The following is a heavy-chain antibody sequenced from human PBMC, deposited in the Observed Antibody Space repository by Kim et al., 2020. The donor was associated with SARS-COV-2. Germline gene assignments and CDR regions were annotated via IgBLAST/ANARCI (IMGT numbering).Heavy chain of an antibody. Sequence: YSPSFQGQVTISADKSISTAYLQWSSLKASDTAMYYCARILGNYYSGMDVWGQGTTVTVSS. D-gene: IGHD2-15*01. V-gene: IGHV5-51*01. J-gene: IGHJ6*02. CDR3: ARILGNYYSGMDV.